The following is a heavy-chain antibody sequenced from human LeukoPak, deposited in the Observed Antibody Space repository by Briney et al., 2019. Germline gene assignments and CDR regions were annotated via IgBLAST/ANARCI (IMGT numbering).Heavy chain of an antibody. J-gene: IGHJ4*02. CDR3: ARASGYTFGNPDY. CDR2: INGDGSST. Sequence: GGSLRLSCAASGFTFSSYWMHWVRQAPGKGLVWVSRINGDGSSTTYADSVKGRFTISRDNAKNTLYLQLNSLRAEDMAVYYCARASGYTFGNPDYWGQGTLVTVSS. CDR1: GFTFSSYW. D-gene: IGHD5-18*01. V-gene: IGHV3-74*01.